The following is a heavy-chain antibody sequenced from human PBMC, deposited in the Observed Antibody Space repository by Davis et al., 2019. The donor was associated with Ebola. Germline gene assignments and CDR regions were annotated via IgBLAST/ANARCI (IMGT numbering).Heavy chain of an antibody. CDR3: AKGGYQLLHDY. J-gene: IGHJ4*02. V-gene: IGHV3-23*01. D-gene: IGHD4-11*01. Sequence: PGGSLRLSCAASGFTFSDYYMSWVRQVPGKGLEWVATFSSDGANTYYADSVKGRVTISRDNSKNTLYLQMNSLRVEDTAMYYCAKGGYQLLHDYWGQGTLVTVSS. CDR1: GFTFSDYY. CDR2: FSSDGANT.